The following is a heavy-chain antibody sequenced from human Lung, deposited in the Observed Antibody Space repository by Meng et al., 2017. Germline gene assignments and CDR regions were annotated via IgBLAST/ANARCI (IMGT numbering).Heavy chain of an antibody. CDR2: INPKSGDT. CDR3: ARDEEISAAGKLFGDY. V-gene: IGHV1-2*06. CDR1: GYNFPDYY. Sequence: ASGQVSCKPSGYNFPDYYIHWVRRAPGQGLEWMGRINPKSGDTHYEQKFQARVTMTGDTSISTAYMELSGLRSDDTAMYYCARDEEISAAGKLFGDYWGQGTLVTVSS. J-gene: IGHJ4*02. D-gene: IGHD6-25*01.